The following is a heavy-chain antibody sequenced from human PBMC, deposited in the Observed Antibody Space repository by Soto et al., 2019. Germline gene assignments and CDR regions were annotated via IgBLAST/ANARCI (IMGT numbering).Heavy chain of an antibody. CDR3: TRLISAAQDY. Sequence: EVLLVESGGGLVQPGGSLKLSCAASGFVFKDSSIHWVRQASGKGLEWVGRIRDRAYNYATAYAASVKGRFTISRDDSNNQAYLQMDSLKTEDTAIYYCTRLISAAQDYWGQGTLVTVSS. J-gene: IGHJ4*02. CDR2: IRDRAYNYAT. CDR1: GFVFKDSS. V-gene: IGHV3-73*01. D-gene: IGHD3-10*01.